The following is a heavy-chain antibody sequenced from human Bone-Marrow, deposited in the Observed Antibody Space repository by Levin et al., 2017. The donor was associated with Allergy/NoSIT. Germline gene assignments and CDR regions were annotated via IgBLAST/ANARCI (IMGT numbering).Heavy chain of an antibody. D-gene: IGHD1-26*01. Sequence: PGGSLRLSCVASGFAFNSYAMSWVRQAPGRGLQWVSAIGGRGDTTDYTDSVKGRFTISRDNTANTLYLELNSLRADDTATYYCAKQRGAYFDHWGQGTLVTVSS. CDR3: AKQRGAYFDH. V-gene: IGHV3-23*01. J-gene: IGHJ4*02. CDR1: GFAFNSYA. CDR2: IGGRGDTT.